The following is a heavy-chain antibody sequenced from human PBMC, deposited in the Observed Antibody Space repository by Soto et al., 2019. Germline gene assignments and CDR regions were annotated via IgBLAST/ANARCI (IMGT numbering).Heavy chain of an antibody. J-gene: IGHJ6*02. CDR2: IIPILGTA. CDR1: GGTFSSYT. Sequence: QVQLVQSGAEVKKPGSSVKVSCKASGGTFSSYTISWVRQAPGQGLEWMGRIIPILGTANYAQKFQGRVTITADESTSTAYMELSSLRSEDTAVYYCATQAAAGTSYYYYGMDVWGQGTTVTVSS. CDR3: ATQAAAGTSYYYYGMDV. D-gene: IGHD6-13*01. V-gene: IGHV1-69*08.